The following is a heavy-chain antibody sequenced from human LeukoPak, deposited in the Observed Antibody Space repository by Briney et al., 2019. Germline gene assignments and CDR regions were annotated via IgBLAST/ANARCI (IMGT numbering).Heavy chain of an antibody. CDR1: GFTFSPYW. CDR2: IKEDGSEE. V-gene: IGHV3-7*03. J-gene: IGHJ4*02. Sequence: PGGSLRLSCAASGFTFSPYWMNWFRQAPGKGLEWLALIKEDGSEELYDGSVEGRFTISRDSGKNSLYLQMSSLRAEDTAVYYCAGGAGWLSDYWGQGTLVTVSS. CDR3: AGGAGWLSDY. D-gene: IGHD2-15*01.